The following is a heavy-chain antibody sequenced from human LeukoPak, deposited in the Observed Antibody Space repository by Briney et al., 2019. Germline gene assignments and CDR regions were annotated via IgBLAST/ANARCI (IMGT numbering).Heavy chain of an antibody. J-gene: IGHJ4*02. CDR1: GFTFNSYA. CDR3: AKGHGSGITYFDY. Sequence: GGSLRLSCAASGFTFNSYAMSWVRQAPGKGLEWVSAISGSGGSTYYADSVKGRFTISRDNSKNTLYLQMNSLRAEDTAVYYCAKGHGSGITYFDYWGQGTLVTVSS. V-gene: IGHV3-23*01. D-gene: IGHD3-10*01. CDR2: ISGSGGST.